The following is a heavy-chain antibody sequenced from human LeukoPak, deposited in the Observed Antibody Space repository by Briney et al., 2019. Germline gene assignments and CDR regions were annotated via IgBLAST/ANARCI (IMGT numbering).Heavy chain of an antibody. CDR3: ARGGGMRSWYDFDY. D-gene: IGHD6-13*01. J-gene: IGHJ4*02. Sequence: GGSLRLSCAASGFTFSSYSMNWVRQAPGKGLEWVSSISSSSSYIYYADSVKGRFTISRDNDKNSVHLQMNNLRAEDTAVYYCARGGGMRSWYDFDYWGQGILVTVSS. CDR2: ISSSSSYI. V-gene: IGHV3-21*06. CDR1: GFTFSSYS.